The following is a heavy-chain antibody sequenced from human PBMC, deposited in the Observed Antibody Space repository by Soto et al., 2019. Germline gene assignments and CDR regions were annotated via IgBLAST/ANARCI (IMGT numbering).Heavy chain of an antibody. J-gene: IGHJ6*02. CDR3: AKKIVGNSGHAMEA. V-gene: IGHV3-11*04. Sequence: GGSLRLSCAASGFTFSDFHMGWIRRAPGKGLEWVSYICKDGAATYYAESVKGRFIISRDNAKSSLYLQMNCLRAEDTAVYYCAKKIVGNSGHAMEAWGQGTTVTVSS. CDR2: ICKDGAAT. CDR1: GFTFSDFH. D-gene: IGHD1-26*01.